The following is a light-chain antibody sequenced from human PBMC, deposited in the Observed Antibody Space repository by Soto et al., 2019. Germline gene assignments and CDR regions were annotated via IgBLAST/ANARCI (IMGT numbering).Light chain of an antibody. Sequence: DIQMTQSPSTLSASVGDRVTITCRASESMSNCLAWYQQKPGKAPKLLISGASSLQSGVPSRFSGSASGTEFTLTISSLQPDDFATYYCQHYNSYSEAVGQGTKVDIK. J-gene: IGKJ1*01. V-gene: IGKV1-5*01. CDR3: QHYNSYSEA. CDR1: ESMSNC. CDR2: GAS.